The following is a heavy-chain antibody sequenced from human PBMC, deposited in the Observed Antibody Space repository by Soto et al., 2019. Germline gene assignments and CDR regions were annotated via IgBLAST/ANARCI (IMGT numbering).Heavy chain of an antibody. D-gene: IGHD1-26*01. CDR3: ARDSQWDLFDY. CDR2: ISRSGDST. V-gene: IGHV1-46*01. Sequence: GASVKVSCKASAYTLINYYIHWVRQAPGQGLEWMGIISRSGDSTTYAQKFQGRVTVTRDTSTSTVYMELSGLRSEDTAVYYCARDSQWDLFDYWGQGTLVTVSS. J-gene: IGHJ4*02. CDR1: AYTLINYY.